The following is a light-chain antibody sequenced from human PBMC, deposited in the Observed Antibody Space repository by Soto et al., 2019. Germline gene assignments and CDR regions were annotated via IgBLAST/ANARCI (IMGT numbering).Light chain of an antibody. V-gene: IGLV2-14*03. CDR1: SSDVGGYNY. J-gene: IGLJ2*01. Sequence: QSALTQPASVSGSPGQSITMSCTGTSSDVGGYNYVSWYQQHPGKVPKLLIYDVNNRPSGVSNRFSGSKSGNTASLTISGLQAEDEADYYCSSYARSSSLIFGGGTKITVL. CDR2: DVN. CDR3: SSYARSSSLI.